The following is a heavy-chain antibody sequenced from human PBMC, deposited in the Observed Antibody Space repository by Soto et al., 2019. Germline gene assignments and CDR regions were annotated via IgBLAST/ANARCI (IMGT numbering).Heavy chain of an antibody. D-gene: IGHD3-22*01. Sequence: ASVKVSCKASGGSLSNYGISWVRQAPGQGLEWMGAIIPVFSTPNYAQKFQDRVTITADESTTTVYMEVRSLTSEDTAVYYCARGDATKIVVTTYYGMDVWGQGTTVTVSS. CDR2: IIPVFSTP. V-gene: IGHV1-69*13. J-gene: IGHJ6*02. CDR1: GGSLSNYG. CDR3: ARGDATKIVVTTYYGMDV.